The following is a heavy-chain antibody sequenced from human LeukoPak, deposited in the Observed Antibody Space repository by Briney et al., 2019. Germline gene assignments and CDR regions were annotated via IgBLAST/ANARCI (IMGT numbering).Heavy chain of an antibody. Sequence: GGSLRLSCAASGFTFSKYSMNWVRQAPGKGLEWVSSISTSSTYIYYADSMKGRFTVSRDNAKKSLYLQMSSLRAEDTAVYNCARAKTSGSYLYDYWGQGTLVTVSS. V-gene: IGHV3-21*01. CDR2: ISTSSTYI. J-gene: IGHJ4*02. D-gene: IGHD1-26*01. CDR1: GFTFSKYS. CDR3: ARAKTSGSYLYDY.